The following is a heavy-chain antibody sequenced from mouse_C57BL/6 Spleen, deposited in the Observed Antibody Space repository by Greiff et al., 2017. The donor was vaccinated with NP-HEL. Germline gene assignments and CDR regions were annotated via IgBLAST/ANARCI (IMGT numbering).Heavy chain of an antibody. CDR2: ISYDGSN. V-gene: IGHV3-6*01. Sequence: DVKLQESGPGLVKPSQSLSLTCSVTGYSITSGYYWNWIRQFPGNKLEWMGYISYDGSNNYNPSLKNRISITRDTSKNQFFLKLNSVTTEDTATYYCSSLTGTYWYFDVWGTGTTVTVSS. D-gene: IGHD4-1*01. CDR3: SSLTGTYWYFDV. J-gene: IGHJ1*03. CDR1: GYSITSGYY.